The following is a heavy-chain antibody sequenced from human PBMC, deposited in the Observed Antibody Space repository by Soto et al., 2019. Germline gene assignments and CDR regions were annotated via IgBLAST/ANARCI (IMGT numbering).Heavy chain of an antibody. D-gene: IGHD2-15*01. Sequence: QVQLQESGPGLVKPSQTLSLTCTVSGGSISSGGYYWSWIRQHPGKGLEWIGYIYYSGSTYYNPSLRSRVTISVDTSKNQFSLKLSSVTAADTAVYYCALSVGYCSGGSCVGEYYFDYWGQGTLVTVSS. CDR1: GGSISSGGYY. V-gene: IGHV4-31*03. CDR2: IYYSGST. CDR3: ALSVGYCSGGSCVGEYYFDY. J-gene: IGHJ4*02.